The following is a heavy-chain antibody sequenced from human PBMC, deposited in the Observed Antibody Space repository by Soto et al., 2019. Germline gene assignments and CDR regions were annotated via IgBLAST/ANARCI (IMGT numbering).Heavy chain of an antibody. V-gene: IGHV3-48*02. J-gene: IGHJ4*02. CDR2: ISGGGRPI. Sequence: EVQLVESGGVSVQPGGSLRLSCAASGFTFSTFSMTWVRQAPGRGLEWISYISGGGRPISYADSVKGRFTISRDNAKNSPYLQMDSLTDADTAVYYCARDLGWAFDSWGQGTLVTVSS. CDR3: ARDLGWAFDS. D-gene: IGHD6-19*01. CDR1: GFTFSTFS.